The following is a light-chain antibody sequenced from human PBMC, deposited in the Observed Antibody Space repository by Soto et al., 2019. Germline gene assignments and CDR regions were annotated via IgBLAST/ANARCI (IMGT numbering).Light chain of an antibody. CDR3: QQSFTSPLT. J-gene: IGKJ4*01. V-gene: IGKV1-39*01. Sequence: DIPMTQSPSFLSASVGDSVSVSCRASQSVNMFLNWYQQKPGRAPKLLIYAASSLQGGVPSRFRASGSGTDFTLTISSLQPEDFATYFCQQSFTSPLTFGGGTKVEL. CDR2: AAS. CDR1: QSVNMF.